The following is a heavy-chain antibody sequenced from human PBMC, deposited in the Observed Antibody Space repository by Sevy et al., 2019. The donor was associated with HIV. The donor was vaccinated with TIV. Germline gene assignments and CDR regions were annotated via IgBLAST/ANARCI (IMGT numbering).Heavy chain of an antibody. V-gene: IGHV3-30-3*01. CDR1: GFTFTRYA. D-gene: IGHD3-16*01. CDR2: VSKEGTNK. CDR3: ARDPHSVPHWGSFDS. J-gene: IGHJ4*02. Sequence: GSLRLSCEASGFTFTRYAFHWVRQAPGKGLEWVAVVSKEGTNKYYADSVKGRFTISRDNSRNTLYLQMQSLRADDTAVYFCARDPHSVPHWGSFDSWGQGTLVTVSS.